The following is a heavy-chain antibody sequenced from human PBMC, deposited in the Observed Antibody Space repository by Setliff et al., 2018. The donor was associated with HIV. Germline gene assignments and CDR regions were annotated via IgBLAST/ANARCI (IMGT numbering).Heavy chain of an antibody. J-gene: IGHJ5*02. CDR3: ARRLVVTRGNWFDP. V-gene: IGHV4-61*09. CDR2: IYTSGTS. Sequence: TLSLTCTVSGGSISSGSYYWSWIRQPAGKGLEWIGHIYTSGTSNYNPSLRSRVTISVDTSKNQFSLKLNSVTAADTAVYYCARRLVVTRGNWFDPWGQGTLVTVSS. D-gene: IGHD2-15*01. CDR1: GGSISSGSYY.